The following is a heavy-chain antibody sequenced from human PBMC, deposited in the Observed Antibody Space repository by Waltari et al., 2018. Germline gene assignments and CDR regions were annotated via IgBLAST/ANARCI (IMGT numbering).Heavy chain of an antibody. V-gene: IGHV5-51*01. CDR1: GYSFTSYW. D-gene: IGHD5-18*01. CDR3: ARLNRIQLWSPFFDY. CDR2: IYPGDSDT. Sequence: GQSGAEVKKPGESLKISCKGSGYSFTSYWIGWVRQMPGKGLEWMGIIYPGDSDTRYSPSFQGQVTISADKSISTAYLQWSSLKASDTAMYYCARLNRIQLWSPFFDYWGQGTLVTVSS. J-gene: IGHJ4*02.